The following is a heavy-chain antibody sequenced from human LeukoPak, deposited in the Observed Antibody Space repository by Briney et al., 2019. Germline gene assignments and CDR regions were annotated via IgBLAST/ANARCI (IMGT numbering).Heavy chain of an antibody. J-gene: IGHJ4*02. D-gene: IGHD3-3*01. CDR3: AKDRDFWSGYYDFDY. CDR1: GYSFTVYY. CDR2: INPNSGGT. V-gene: IGHV1-2*02. Sequence: ASVKVSCKASGYSFTVYYMHWVRQAPGQGLEWMGWINPNSGGTNYAQKFLGRVTMTRDTSISTAYMELSRLRSDDTAVYYCAKDRDFWSGYYDFDYWGQGTLVTVSS.